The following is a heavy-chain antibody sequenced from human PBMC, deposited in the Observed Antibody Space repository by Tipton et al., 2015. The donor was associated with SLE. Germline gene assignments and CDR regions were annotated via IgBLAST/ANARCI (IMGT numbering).Heavy chain of an antibody. J-gene: IGHJ6*03. D-gene: IGHD6-19*01. CDR3: ARETEDTGWIHSRDYIYYYYYVDV. CDR1: GGSLSGDTYY. Sequence: TLSLTCTVSGGSLSGDTYYWSWIRQPAGEGLEWIGRIFTSGNTNYNPSLKSRVTISVDTSKNQFSLEPSSVTAADTAVYYCARETEDTGWIHSRDYIYYYYYVDVWGQGTTVTVSS. V-gene: IGHV4-61*02. CDR2: IFTSGNT.